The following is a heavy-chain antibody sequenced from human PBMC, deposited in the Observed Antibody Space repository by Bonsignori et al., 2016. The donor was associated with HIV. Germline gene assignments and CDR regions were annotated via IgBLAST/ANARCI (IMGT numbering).Heavy chain of an antibody. Sequence: QVQLVQSGAEVKKPESSVKVSCRASGSIFSNYAISWVRQAPGQGLEWMGGIIPLFGTAKYAQNFQGRITITADESTSTTYMELSSLRSEDTAVYYCARCPRLYYYYYMDVWGQGT. CDR1: GSIFSNYA. J-gene: IGHJ6*03. CDR3: ARCPRLYYYYYMDV. V-gene: IGHV1-69*13. CDR2: IIPLFGTA.